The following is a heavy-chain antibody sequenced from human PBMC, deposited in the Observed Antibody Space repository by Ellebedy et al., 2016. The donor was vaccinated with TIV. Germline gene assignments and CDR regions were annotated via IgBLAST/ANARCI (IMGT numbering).Heavy chain of an antibody. V-gene: IGHV3-30*03. J-gene: IGHJ4*02. Sequence: GGSLRLXXVASGFTFRSHGIYWVRQAPGKGKEWVAVISSDGSNNYYADSVKGRFTISRDNSKNTLYLQMNSLRTDDMAVYYCARGGSSGSSDYWGPGTLVTGSS. CDR2: ISSDGSNN. D-gene: IGHD3-10*01. CDR3: ARGGSSGSSDY. CDR1: GFTFRSHG.